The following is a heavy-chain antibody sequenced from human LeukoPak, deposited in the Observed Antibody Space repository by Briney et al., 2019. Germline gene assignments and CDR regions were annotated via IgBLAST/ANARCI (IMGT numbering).Heavy chain of an antibody. V-gene: IGHV4-61*02. J-gene: IGHJ4*02. D-gene: IGHD2-2*01. CDR1: GGSISSGSYY. CDR3: ARDGSVPATANFDY. Sequence: SQTLSLTCTVSGGSISSGSYYWSWIRQPAGKGLEWIGRIYTSGSTNYNPSLKSRVTMSVDTSKNQFSLKLSSVTAADTAVYYCARDGSVPATANFDYWGQGTLVTVSS. CDR2: IYTSGST.